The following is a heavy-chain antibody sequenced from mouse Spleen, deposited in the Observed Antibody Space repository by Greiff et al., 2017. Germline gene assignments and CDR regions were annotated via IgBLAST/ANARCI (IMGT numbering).Heavy chain of an antibody. CDR3: TRTINWAFDY. V-gene: IGHV6-6*01. CDR1: GFTFSDAW. CDR2: IRNKANNHAT. J-gene: IGHJ2*01. Sequence: EVKVVESGGGLVQPGGSMKLSCAASGFTFSDAWMDWVRQSPEKGLEWVAEIRNKANNHATYYAESVKGRFTISRDDSKSSVYLQMNSLRAEDTGIYYCTRTINWAFDYWGQGTTLTVSS. D-gene: IGHD4-1*01.